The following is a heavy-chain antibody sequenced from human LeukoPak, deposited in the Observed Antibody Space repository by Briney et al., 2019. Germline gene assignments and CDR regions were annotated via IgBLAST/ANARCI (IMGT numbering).Heavy chain of an antibody. CDR3: ARDLISRYDFWSGYYTAGGYYYYYYMDV. Sequence: ASVKVSCKASGYTFTSYGISWVRQAPGQGLEWMGWISAYNGNTNYAQKLQGRVTMTTDTSKTTAYMELRSLRSDDTAVYYCARDLISRYDFWSGYYTAGGYYYYYYMDVWGKGTTVTVSS. D-gene: IGHD3-3*01. V-gene: IGHV1-18*01. CDR1: GYTFTSYG. CDR2: ISAYNGNT. J-gene: IGHJ6*03.